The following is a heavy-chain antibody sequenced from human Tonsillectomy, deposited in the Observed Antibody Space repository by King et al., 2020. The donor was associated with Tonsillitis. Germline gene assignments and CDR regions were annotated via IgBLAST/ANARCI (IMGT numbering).Heavy chain of an antibody. CDR1: GFSLTNTRVG. Sequence: FTLKESGPVLVKPTETLTLTCTVSGFSLTNTRVGVSWIRQPPGKALEWLAHIFSGDEKSYRTSLKSRLTISKDTSKSQVVLTMTNMDPVDTATYYCARNYYDSSGSYSWAFDIWGQGTVVPVSS. CDR3: ARNYYDSSGSYSWAFDI. V-gene: IGHV2-26*01. J-gene: IGHJ3*02. CDR2: IFSGDEK. D-gene: IGHD3-22*01.